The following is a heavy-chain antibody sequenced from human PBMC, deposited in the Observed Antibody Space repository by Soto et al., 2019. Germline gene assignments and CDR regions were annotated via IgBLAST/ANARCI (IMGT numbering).Heavy chain of an antibody. CDR3: ASSFTVTAAIDY. D-gene: IGHD2-2*02. CDR1: GYTFTSYA. J-gene: IGHJ4*02. V-gene: IGHV1-3*01. Sequence: ASVKVSCKASGYTFTSYAMHWVRQAPGQRLEWMGWINAGNGNTKYSQKFQGRVTITRDTSASTAYMELSSLRSEDTAVYYCASSFTVTAAIDYWGQGTLVTVSS. CDR2: INAGNGNT.